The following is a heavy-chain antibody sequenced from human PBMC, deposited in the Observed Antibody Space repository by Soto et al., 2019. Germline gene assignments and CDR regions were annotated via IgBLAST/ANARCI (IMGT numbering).Heavy chain of an antibody. J-gene: IGHJ4*02. CDR2: ISAGGGGT. V-gene: IGHV3-23*01. Sequence: GGSLRLSCAGSGFTLTRSAVSWVRQAPGKGLEWVSGISAGGGGTYYADSVKGRFTISRDVAKNTVYLQMNGLRVEDTAVYYCAKDVGQWVETFDYWGQGTLVTVSS. D-gene: IGHD6-19*01. CDR1: GFTLTRSA. CDR3: AKDVGQWVETFDY.